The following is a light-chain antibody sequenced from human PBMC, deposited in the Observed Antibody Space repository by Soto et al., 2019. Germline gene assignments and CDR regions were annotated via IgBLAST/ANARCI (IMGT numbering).Light chain of an antibody. CDR3: QQYDTWTPAT. J-gene: IGKJ1*01. CDR1: QSVGDN. V-gene: IGKV3-15*01. CDR2: GAS. Sequence: EIVMTQSPATLSVSPGERATLSCRASQSVGDNLAWYQRQPGQPPRLLIYGASTRATGIPLRFSGSGSGTDFTLTISSLQSEDFAVYYCQQYDTWTPATFGQWNKVDIK.